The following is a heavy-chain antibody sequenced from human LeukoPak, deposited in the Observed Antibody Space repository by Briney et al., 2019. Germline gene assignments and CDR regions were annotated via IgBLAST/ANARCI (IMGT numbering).Heavy chain of an antibody. CDR3: VKRIQSALAAGY. CDR2: ISGSGGNT. V-gene: IGHV3-23*01. CDR1: GFTFSSYA. J-gene: IGHJ4*02. Sequence: QTGGSLRLSCAASGFTFSSYAMTWVRQAPGKGLEWVSGISGSGGNTYYADSVKGRFTISRDNSKNTLYLQTNSLRAGDTAIYYCVKRIQSALAAGYWGQGALVTVSS. D-gene: IGHD5-18*01.